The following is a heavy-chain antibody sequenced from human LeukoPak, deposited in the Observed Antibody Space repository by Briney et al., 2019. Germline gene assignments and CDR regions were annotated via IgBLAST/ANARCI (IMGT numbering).Heavy chain of an antibody. J-gene: IGHJ6*04. CDR2: IKQDGSEK. V-gene: IGHV3-7*01. CDR1: GFTFSTYW. D-gene: IGHD3-3*01. Sequence: GGSLRLSCAASGFTFSTYWMTWVRQAPGKGLEWVANIKQDGSEKYYVDSVKGRFTISRDNAKKSLYLQMNSLRAEDTAVYYCARDKGNDLWSGLGVWGKGTTVTVSS. CDR3: ARDKGNDLWSGLGV.